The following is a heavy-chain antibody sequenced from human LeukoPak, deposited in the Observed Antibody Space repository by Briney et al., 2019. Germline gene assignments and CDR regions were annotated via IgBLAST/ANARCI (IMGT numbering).Heavy chain of an antibody. J-gene: IGHJ4*02. CDR2: IYITGST. V-gene: IGHV4-61*02. Sequence: PSETLSLTCTVSGGSIRSGSYYWSWIRQPAGKGLEWIGRIYITGSTNYNPSLESRVTISVDTSKNQFSLNLNSVTAADTAMYYCAREGRDTAVFDYWGQGALVTVSS. D-gene: IGHD5-18*01. CDR1: GGSIRSGSYY. CDR3: AREGRDTAVFDY.